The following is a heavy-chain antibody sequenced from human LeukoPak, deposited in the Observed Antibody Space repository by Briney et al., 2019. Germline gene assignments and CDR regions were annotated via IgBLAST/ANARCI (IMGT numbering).Heavy chain of an antibody. D-gene: IGHD3-10*01. J-gene: IGHJ5*02. CDR1: GFMFEDYA. CDR3: VKDMGYYYGSGTRFDP. CDR2: ISWNSGEI. Sequence: GRSLRLSCAASGFMFEDYAMHWVRQAPGKGLEWVSGISWNSGEIDYADSVKGRFTISRDNAMNSLYLQMNSLRNEDTALYYCVKDMGYYYGSGTRFDPWGQGTLVTVSS. V-gene: IGHV3-9*01.